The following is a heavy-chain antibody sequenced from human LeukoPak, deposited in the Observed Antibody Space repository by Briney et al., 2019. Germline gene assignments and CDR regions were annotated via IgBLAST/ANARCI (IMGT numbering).Heavy chain of an antibody. V-gene: IGHV3-23*01. J-gene: IGHJ4*02. CDR1: GLTFSSYA. D-gene: IGHD2-2*01. CDR2: ISGSGGST. Sequence: PGGSLRLSCAASGLTFSSYAMSWVRQAPGKGLEWVSAISGSGGSTYYADSVKGRFTISRDNSKNTLYLQMNSLRAEDTAVYYCARAGCSSTSCYDYWGQGTLVTVSS. CDR3: ARAGCSSTSCYDY.